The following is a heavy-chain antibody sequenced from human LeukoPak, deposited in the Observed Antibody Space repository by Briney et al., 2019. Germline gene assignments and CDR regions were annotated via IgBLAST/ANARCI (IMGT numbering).Heavy chain of an antibody. CDR2: MNTDGSTT. CDR1: GFTFSSYW. J-gene: IGHJ1*01. D-gene: IGHD6-13*01. V-gene: IGHV3-74*01. CDR3: GSAAAPPGHFQH. Sequence: PGGSLRLSCAASGFTFSSYWMHWVRQVPGKGLVWVSHMNTDGSTTSYADSVKGRFTISRDNAKNTLYLQMNSPRAEDTAVYYCGSAAAPPGHFQHWGQGTLVTVSS.